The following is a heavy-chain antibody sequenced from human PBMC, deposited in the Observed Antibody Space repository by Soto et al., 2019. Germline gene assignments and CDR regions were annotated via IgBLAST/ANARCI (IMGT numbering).Heavy chain of an antibody. V-gene: IGHV3-7*01. CDR3: ARDRLHLGELSWPNFDY. Sequence: GESLKISCAASGFTFSSYWMSWVRQAPGKGLEWVANIKQDGSEKYYVDSVKGRFTISRDNAKNSLYLQMNSLRAEDTAVYYCARDRLHLGELSWPNFDYWGQGTLVTVSS. CDR1: GFTFSSYW. D-gene: IGHD3-16*02. J-gene: IGHJ4*02. CDR2: IKQDGSEK.